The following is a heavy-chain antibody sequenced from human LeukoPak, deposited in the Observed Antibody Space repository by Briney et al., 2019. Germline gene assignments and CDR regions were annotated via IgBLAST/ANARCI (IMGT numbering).Heavy chain of an antibody. CDR1: GCTFSSYG. CDR3: ARGRAQWLVDY. CDR2: IWYDGSNK. J-gene: IGHJ4*02. D-gene: IGHD6-19*01. Sequence: GRSLRLSCAASGCTFSSYGMHWVRQAPGKGLEWVAVIWYDGSNKYYADSVKGRFTISRDNSKNTLYLQMNSLRAEDTAVYYCARGRAQWLVDYWGQGTLVTVSS. V-gene: IGHV3-33*01.